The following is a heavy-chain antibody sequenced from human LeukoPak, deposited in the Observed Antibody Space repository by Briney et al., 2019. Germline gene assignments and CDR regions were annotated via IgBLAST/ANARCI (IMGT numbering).Heavy chain of an antibody. CDR3: AREGISTTYYYYYYMDV. J-gene: IGHJ6*03. CDR2: ISWNGGST. CDR1: GFTFDDYT. D-gene: IGHD5/OR15-5a*01. Sequence: GGSLRLSCAASGFTFDDYTMHWVRQAPGKGLEWVSLISWNGGSTYYAASVKGRFTISRDNAKNSPYLQMNSLRAEDTAVYYCAREGISTTYYYYYYMDVWGKGTTVTVSS. V-gene: IGHV3-43*01.